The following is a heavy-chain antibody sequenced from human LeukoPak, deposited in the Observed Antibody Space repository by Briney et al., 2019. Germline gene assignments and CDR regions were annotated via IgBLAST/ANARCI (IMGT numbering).Heavy chain of an antibody. J-gene: IGHJ4*02. V-gene: IGHV4-34*01. CDR1: GGSFSGYY. Sequence: SETLSLTCAVYGGSFSGYYWSWIRQPPGKGLEWIGEINHSGSTDYNPSLKSRVTILVDTSKNQSSLKLSSVTAADTAVYYCAAGKATGTFFYWGQGTLVTVSS. D-gene: IGHD3-16*01. CDR2: INHSGST. CDR3: AAGKATGTFFY.